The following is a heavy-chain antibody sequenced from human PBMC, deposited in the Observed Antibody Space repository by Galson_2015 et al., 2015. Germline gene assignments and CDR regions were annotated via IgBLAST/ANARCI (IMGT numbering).Heavy chain of an antibody. CDR1: GGSFSNYY. Sequence: SETLSLTCSVSGGSFSNYYWSWIRQPPGKGLEWLGHISNSGTSNYNPSLKSRATISLDTSKNQFSLKLRSVTAADTAVYFCAGFYGSGSHTWFDPWGQGTLVTVSS. D-gene: IGHD3-10*01. CDR3: AGFYGSGSHTWFDP. J-gene: IGHJ5*02. V-gene: IGHV4-4*08. CDR2: ISNSGTS.